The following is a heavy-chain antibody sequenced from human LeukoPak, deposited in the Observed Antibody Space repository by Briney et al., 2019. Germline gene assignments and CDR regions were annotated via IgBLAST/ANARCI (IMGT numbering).Heavy chain of an antibody. CDR2: INHSGST. CDR1: GGSFSGYY. V-gene: IGHV4-34*01. J-gene: IGHJ4*02. D-gene: IGHD2-15*01. Sequence: PSETLSLTCAVYGGSFSGYYWSWIRQPPGKGLEWIGEINHSGSTNYNPSLKSRVTISVDTSKNQFSLKLSSVTAADTAVYYCARDRGVAYCSGGSCLTPPYDYWGQGTLVTVSS. CDR3: ARDRGVAYCSGGSCLTPPYDY.